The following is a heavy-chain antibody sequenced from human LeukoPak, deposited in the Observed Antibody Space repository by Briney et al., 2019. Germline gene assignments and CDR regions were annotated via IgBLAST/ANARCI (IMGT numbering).Heavy chain of an antibody. CDR1: GGSFSGYY. V-gene: IGHV4-34*01. D-gene: IGHD1-26*01. CDR3: ARGRPYSGGYHLDY. J-gene: IGHJ4*02. Sequence: SETLSLTCAVYGGSFSGYYWSWIRQPPGRGLEWIGEINHSGSTNYNPSLKSRVTISVDTSKNQFSLKLSSVTAADTAVYYCARGRPYSGGYHLDYWGQGTLVTVSA. CDR2: INHSGST.